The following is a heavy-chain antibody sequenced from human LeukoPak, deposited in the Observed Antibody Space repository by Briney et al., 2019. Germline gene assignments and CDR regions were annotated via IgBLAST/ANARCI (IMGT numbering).Heavy chain of an antibody. CDR2: IIPILGIA. CDR3: ARATGERPLLWFGELLPYYYYGMDV. V-gene: IGHV1-69*04. J-gene: IGHJ6*02. Sequence: GASVKVSCKASGGTFSSYAISWVRQAPGQGLEWMGRIIPILGIANYAQKFQGRVTITADKSTSTAYMELSSLRSEDTAVHYCARATGERPLLWFGELLPYYYYGMDVWGQGTTVTVSS. D-gene: IGHD3-10*01. CDR1: GGTFSSYA.